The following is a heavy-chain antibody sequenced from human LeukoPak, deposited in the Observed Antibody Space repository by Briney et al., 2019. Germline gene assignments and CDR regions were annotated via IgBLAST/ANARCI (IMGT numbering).Heavy chain of an antibody. CDR1: GYSFTGYY. V-gene: IGHV1-2*02. J-gene: IGHJ4*02. Sequence: GASVKVSCKASGYSFTGYYIHWVRQAPGQGLEWMGWINPNSGGTNYAQKFQGSVTMTRDTSISTAYMELSRLRSDDTAVYYCARDGHGSGYFDYWGRGTLVTVSS. CDR3: ARDGHGSGYFDY. CDR2: INPNSGGT. D-gene: IGHD3-10*01.